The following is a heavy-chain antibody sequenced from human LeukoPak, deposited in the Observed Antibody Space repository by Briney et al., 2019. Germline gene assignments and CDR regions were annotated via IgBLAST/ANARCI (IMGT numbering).Heavy chain of an antibody. CDR3: ATTVGSYFDY. J-gene: IGHJ4*02. Sequence: SETLSLTCTVSGGSISSGGYCWSWIRQHPGRGLGWIGYIYYSGSTYYNPSLKSRVTTSVDTSENQFSLKLSSVTAADTAVYYCATTVGSYFDYWSQGTLVTVSS. V-gene: IGHV4-31*03. CDR1: GGSISSGGYC. CDR2: IYYSGST. D-gene: IGHD3-16*01.